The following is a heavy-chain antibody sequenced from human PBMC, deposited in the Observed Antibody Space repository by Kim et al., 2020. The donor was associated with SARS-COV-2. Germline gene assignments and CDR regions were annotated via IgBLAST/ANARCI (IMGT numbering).Heavy chain of an antibody. CDR1: GGTFSSYA. CDR3: ARGGHIFWSGYSGSGMDV. CDR2: IIPIFGTA. V-gene: IGHV1-69*13. Sequence: SVKVSCKASGGTFSSYAISWVRQAPGQGLEWMGGIIPIFGTANYAQKFQGRVTITADESTSTAYMELSSLRSEDTAVYYCARGGHIFWSGYSGSGMDVWGQGTTVTVSS. D-gene: IGHD3-3*01. J-gene: IGHJ6*02.